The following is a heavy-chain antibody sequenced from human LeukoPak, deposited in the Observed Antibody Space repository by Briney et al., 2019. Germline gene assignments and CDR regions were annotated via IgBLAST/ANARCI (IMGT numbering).Heavy chain of an antibody. Sequence: SETLSLTCTVSGGSISSSSYYWSWIRQPAGKGLEWIGRIYTSGSTNYNPSLNSRVTISIDTFKNQFSLGLSSVTAADTAVYYCARVPPSGVWDVWGQGTTVTVSS. CDR1: GGSISSSSYY. J-gene: IGHJ6*02. D-gene: IGHD3-10*01. V-gene: IGHV4-61*02. CDR2: IYTSGST. CDR3: ARVPPSGVWDV.